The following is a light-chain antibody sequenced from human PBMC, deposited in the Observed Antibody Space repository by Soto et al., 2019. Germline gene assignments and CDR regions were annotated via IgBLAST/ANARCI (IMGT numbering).Light chain of an antibody. J-gene: IGLJ1*01. V-gene: IGLV2-8*01. CDR1: SSDVSGYNY. CDR3: SSYAGSNNYV. CDR2: EVS. Sequence: QSALTQPPSASGSPGQSVTISCTGTSSDVSGYNYVSWYQQHPGKAPKLMIYEVSKRPSGVPDRFSGSKSGNTASLTVSGLQAEDDADYYCSSYAGSNNYVFGTGTKVIVL.